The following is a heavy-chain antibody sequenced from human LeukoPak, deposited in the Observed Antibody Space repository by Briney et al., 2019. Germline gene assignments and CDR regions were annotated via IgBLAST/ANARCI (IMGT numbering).Heavy chain of an antibody. CDR3: AKDDAWLRFGE. J-gene: IGHJ4*02. V-gene: IGHV3-23*01. Sequence: GGTLRLSCAASGFTFSSYGLNWVRQAPGKGLEWVSGISPSGDITYYADSVKGRFTISRDNSKNTLYLEVISLTAEDTAVYYCAKDDAWLRFGEWSQGTLVTVSS. D-gene: IGHD3-10*01. CDR2: ISPSGDIT. CDR1: GFTFSSYG.